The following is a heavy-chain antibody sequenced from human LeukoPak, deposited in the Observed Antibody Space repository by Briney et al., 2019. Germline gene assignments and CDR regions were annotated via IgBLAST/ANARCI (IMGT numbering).Heavy chain of an antibody. D-gene: IGHD3-10*01. Sequence: ASVKVSCKTSGYRFSSQSITWVRQAPGQGLEWMGWVNGYNDDTHYAQRLQGRITMTTDTSTSTAFLELRCLTSDDSAVYYCAKGKSPLDYWGQGTLVAVSS. CDR1: GYRFSSQS. J-gene: IGHJ4*02. CDR2: VNGYNDDT. CDR3: AKGKSPLDY. V-gene: IGHV1-18*01.